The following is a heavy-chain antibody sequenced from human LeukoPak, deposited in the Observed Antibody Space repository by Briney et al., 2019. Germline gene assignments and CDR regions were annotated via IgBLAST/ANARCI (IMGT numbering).Heavy chain of an antibody. Sequence: GESLKIPCKGSGYNFTNSWIAWVRQMPGKGLEWMGIIYAGDSDTTYSPSFQGQVTISADKSISTAYLQWSSLKASDTAMYYCARRPVGFGQYYFDYWGQGTLVT. CDR2: IYAGDSDT. J-gene: IGHJ4*02. D-gene: IGHD3/OR15-3a*01. CDR1: GYNFTNSW. CDR3: ARRPVGFGQYYFDY. V-gene: IGHV5-51*01.